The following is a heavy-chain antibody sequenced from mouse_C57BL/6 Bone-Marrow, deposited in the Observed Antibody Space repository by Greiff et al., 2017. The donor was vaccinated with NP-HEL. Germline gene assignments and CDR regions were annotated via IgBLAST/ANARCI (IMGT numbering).Heavy chain of an antibody. CDR3: ARHYYSNWGFAY. V-gene: IGHV4-1*01. J-gene: IGHJ3*01. CDR1: GIDFSRYW. Sequence: DVMLVESGGGLVQPGGSLKLSCAASGIDFSRYWMSWVRRAPGKGLEWIGEINPDSSTINYAPSLKDKFIISRDNAKNTLYLQMSKVRSEDTALYYCARHYYSNWGFAYWGQGTLVTVSA. CDR2: INPDSSTI. D-gene: IGHD2-5*01.